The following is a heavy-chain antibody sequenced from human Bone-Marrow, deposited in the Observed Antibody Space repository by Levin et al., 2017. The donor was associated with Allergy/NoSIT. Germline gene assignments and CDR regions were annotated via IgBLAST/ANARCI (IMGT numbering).Heavy chain of an antibody. CDR1: GFTFSSYS. Sequence: ASETLSLTCAASGFTFSSYSMNWVRQAPGKGLEWVSSISSSSSYIYYADSVKGRFTISRDNAKNSLYLQMNSLRAEDTAVYYCARDGIVVVAATLRGHDAFDIWGQGTMVTVSS. CDR3: ARDGIVVVAATLRGHDAFDI. V-gene: IGHV3-21*01. CDR2: ISSSSSYI. D-gene: IGHD2-15*01. J-gene: IGHJ3*02.